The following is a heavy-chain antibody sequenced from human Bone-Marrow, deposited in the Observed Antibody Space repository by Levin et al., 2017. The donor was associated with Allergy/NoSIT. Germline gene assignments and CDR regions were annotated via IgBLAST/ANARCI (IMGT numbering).Heavy chain of an antibody. D-gene: IGHD3-10*01. CDR3: ARESDYGSGRVLDP. J-gene: IGHJ5*02. Sequence: GESLKISCKASGYTFTSYGISWVRQAPGQGLEWMGWISAYNGNTNYAQKLQGRVTMTTDTSTSTAYMELRSLRSDDTAVYYCARESDYGSGRVLDPWGQGTLVTVSS. CDR2: ISAYNGNT. V-gene: IGHV1-18*01. CDR1: GYTFTSYG.